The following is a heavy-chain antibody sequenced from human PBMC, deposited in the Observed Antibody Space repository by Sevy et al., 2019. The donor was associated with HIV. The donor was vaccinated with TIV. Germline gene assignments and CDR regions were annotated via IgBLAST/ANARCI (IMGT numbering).Heavy chain of an antibody. CDR3: AREYYDYVWGSYRSRGWFDP. Sequence: GGSLRLSCAASGFTFSSYAMHWVRQAPGKGLEWVAVISYDGSNNYYADSVKGRFTISRDNSKNTLYLQMNSLRAEDTAVYYCAREYYDYVWGSYRSRGWFDPWGQGTLVTVSS. D-gene: IGHD3-16*02. CDR2: ISYDGSNN. V-gene: IGHV3-30-3*01. CDR1: GFTFSSYA. J-gene: IGHJ5*02.